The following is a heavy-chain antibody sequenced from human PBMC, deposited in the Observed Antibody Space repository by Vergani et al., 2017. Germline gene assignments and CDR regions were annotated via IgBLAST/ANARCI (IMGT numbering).Heavy chain of an antibody. V-gene: IGHV3-48*03. D-gene: IGHD7-27*01. J-gene: IGHJ4*02. CDR3: AKDLAGDHRSNVDY. Sequence: EVQLVESGGGLVQPGGSLRLSCAASGFTFSSYEMNWVRQAPGKGLEGVSYISSSGSTIYYADSVKGRFTISRDNAKNSLYLQMNSLRAEDTAVYYCAKDLAGDHRSNVDYWGQGTLVTVSS. CDR1: GFTFSSYE. CDR2: ISSSGSTI.